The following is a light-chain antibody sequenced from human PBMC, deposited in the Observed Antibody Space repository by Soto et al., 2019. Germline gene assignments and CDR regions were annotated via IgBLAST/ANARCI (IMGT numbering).Light chain of an antibody. CDR2: GAS. CDR3: QHRGRWPRT. J-gene: IGKJ2*01. V-gene: IGKV3-11*01. CDR1: QSVNDY. Sequence: EIVLTQSPATLSLSPGERATLSCRASQSVNDYLAWYQQKPGQAPRLLIYGASNRANGIPLRFSGSGSGTDFTLTISSLEPEDFAVYYCQHRGRWPRTFGKGTKLEIK.